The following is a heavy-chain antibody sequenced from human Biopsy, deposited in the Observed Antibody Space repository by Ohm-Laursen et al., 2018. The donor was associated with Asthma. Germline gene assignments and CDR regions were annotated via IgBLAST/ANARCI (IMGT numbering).Heavy chain of an antibody. Sequence: SLYLSCKISRYRLTALSRHSVRQAPGQGLEWMGGQDHAEGGTVNARRFQGRVTMTEDTSTDTAFIELSSLSSDDTAVDYCASDFPKGYVRYNFQFWGQGTLVTVSS. CDR3: ASDFPKGYVRYNFQF. D-gene: IGHD5-12*01. CDR1: RYRLTALS. CDR2: QDHAEGGT. J-gene: IGHJ4*02. V-gene: IGHV1-24*01.